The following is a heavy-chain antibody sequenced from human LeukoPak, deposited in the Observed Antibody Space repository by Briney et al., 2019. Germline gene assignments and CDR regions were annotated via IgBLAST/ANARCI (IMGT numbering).Heavy chain of an antibody. J-gene: IGHJ4*02. Sequence: GGSLRLSCAASGFIVSSKYMSWVRQAPGMGLEWVSIIYSGGRTYYADSVRGRFTISRDNSKNTLYPQMNSLRVEDTAVYYCATDYGSGTYYTLDYWGQGTLVTVSS. D-gene: IGHD3-10*01. CDR1: GFIVSSKY. CDR2: IYSGGRT. CDR3: ATDYGSGTYYTLDY. V-gene: IGHV3-53*01.